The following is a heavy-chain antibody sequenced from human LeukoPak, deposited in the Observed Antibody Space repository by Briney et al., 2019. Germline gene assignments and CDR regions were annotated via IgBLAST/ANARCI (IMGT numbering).Heavy chain of an antibody. CDR2: ISGSSSTI. D-gene: IGHD6-13*01. V-gene: IGHV3-48*04. CDR3: AYWAGTAAGFNGPFDY. J-gene: IGHJ4*02. CDR1: GFTFSSYG. Sequence: GGSLRLSCAASGFTFSSYGMNWVRQAPGKGLEWVSYISGSSSTIYYADSMKGRFTISRDNAKNSLYLQMNSLRAEDTALYYCAYWAGTAAGFNGPFDYWGQGTLVTVSS.